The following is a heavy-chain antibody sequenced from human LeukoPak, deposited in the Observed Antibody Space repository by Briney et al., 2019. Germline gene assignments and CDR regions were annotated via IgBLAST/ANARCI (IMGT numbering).Heavy chain of an antibody. J-gene: IGHJ4*02. Sequence: SETLSLTCTVSGYSISSGYYWSWIRQPPGKGLEWIGYIYYSGSTNYNPSLKSRVTISVDTSKNQFSLKLSSVTAADTAVYYCARLGSSWLNWGQGTLVTVSS. V-gene: IGHV4-59*08. D-gene: IGHD6-13*01. CDR2: IYYSGST. CDR3: ARLGSSWLN. CDR1: GYSISSGYY.